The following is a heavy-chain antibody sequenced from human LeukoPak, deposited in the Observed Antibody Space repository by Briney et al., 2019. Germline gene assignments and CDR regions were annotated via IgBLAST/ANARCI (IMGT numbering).Heavy chain of an antibody. J-gene: IGHJ3*02. Sequence: SETLSLTCAVYGGSFSGYYWSWIRQPPGKGLEWIGEINHSGSTNYNPSLKSRVTISVDTSKNQFSLKLSSVTAADTAVYYCARVGDGSSRGPAFDIWGQGTMVTVSS. CDR2: INHSGST. D-gene: IGHD6-13*01. CDR3: ARVGDGSSRGPAFDI. V-gene: IGHV4-34*01. CDR1: GGSFSGYY.